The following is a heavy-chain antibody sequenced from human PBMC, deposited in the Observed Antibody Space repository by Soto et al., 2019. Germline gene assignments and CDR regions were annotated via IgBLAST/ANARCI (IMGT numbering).Heavy chain of an antibody. V-gene: IGHV4-4*07. CDR2: IYTSASI. CDR1: GADINTYS. CDR3: ARDREAGDNFYYGMDV. J-gene: IGHJ6*02. D-gene: IGHD6-19*01. Sequence: SETLSLTCSVSGADINTYSWTWIRQPAGKGLEWIGRIYTSASINYNPSLKGRATLSVDTSTNQVSLRLASVTAADTAIYYCARDREAGDNFYYGMDVWGQGTTVTVS.